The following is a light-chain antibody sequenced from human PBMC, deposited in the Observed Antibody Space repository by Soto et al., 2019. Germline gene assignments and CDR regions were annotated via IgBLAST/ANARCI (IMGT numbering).Light chain of an antibody. Sequence: QSVLTQPPSVSGAPGQTITMSCTGSGSNVGASYDVHWYQVLPGAGPRLLIYKNNNRPSGVPDRFSGSKSGTSASLAITGLRAEDEADYYCQSYDRSLSASLFGGGTKLTVL. CDR2: KNN. CDR3: QSYDRSLSASL. V-gene: IGLV1-40*01. J-gene: IGLJ3*02. CDR1: GSNVGASYD.